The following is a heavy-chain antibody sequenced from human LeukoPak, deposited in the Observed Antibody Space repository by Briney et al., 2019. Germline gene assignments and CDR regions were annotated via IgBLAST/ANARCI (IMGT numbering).Heavy chain of an antibody. CDR1: GYTFTSYD. J-gene: IGHJ5*02. V-gene: IGHV1-8*01. CDR3: ARRRRMSSGWYGNWFDP. CDR2: MNPNSDNT. D-gene: IGHD6-19*01. Sequence: GASVKVSCKASGYTFTSYDINWVRQATGQGLEWMGWMNPNSDNTGYAQKFQGRVTMTRNTSISTAYMELSSLRSEDTAVYYCARRRRMSSGWYGNWFDPWGQGTLVTVSS.